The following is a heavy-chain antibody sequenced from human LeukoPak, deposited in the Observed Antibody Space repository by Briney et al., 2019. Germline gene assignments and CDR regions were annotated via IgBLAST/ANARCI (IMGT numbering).Heavy chain of an antibody. Sequence: SVEVSCKASGGTFSSYAISWVRQAPGQGLEWMGGIIPIFGAANYAQKFQGRVTITTDESTSTAYMELSSLRSEDTAVYYCARDLGGLGTTGSPYYFDYWGQGTLVTVSS. CDR2: IIPIFGAA. CDR3: ARDLGGLGTTGSPYYFDY. CDR1: GGTFSSYA. V-gene: IGHV1-69*05. J-gene: IGHJ4*02. D-gene: IGHD1-1*01.